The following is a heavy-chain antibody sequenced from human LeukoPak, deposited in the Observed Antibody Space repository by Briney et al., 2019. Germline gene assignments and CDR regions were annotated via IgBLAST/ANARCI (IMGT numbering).Heavy chain of an antibody. CDR3: ARDPRIVVVIASPFDY. V-gene: IGHV3-21*01. Sequence: GGSLRLSCAASGFTFSSYSINWVRQAPGKGLEWVSSISSSSYIYYADSVKGRFTISRDNAKNSLYLQMNSLRAEDTAVYYCARDPRIVVVIASPFDYWGQGTLVTVSS. D-gene: IGHD2-21*01. CDR2: ISSSSYI. CDR1: GFTFSSYS. J-gene: IGHJ4*02.